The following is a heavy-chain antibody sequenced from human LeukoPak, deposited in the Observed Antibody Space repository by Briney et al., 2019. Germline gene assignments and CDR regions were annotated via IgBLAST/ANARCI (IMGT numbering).Heavy chain of an antibody. CDR3: ARPITMVREKDYYYGMDV. Sequence: GESLKISCKGSGYSFTSYWIGWVRQMPGKGLEWMGIIYPGDSDTRYGPSFQGQVTISADKSISTAYLQWSSLKASDTAMYYCARPITMVREKDYYYGMDVWGQGTTVTVSS. D-gene: IGHD3-10*01. CDR2: IYPGDSDT. CDR1: GYSFTSYW. J-gene: IGHJ6*02. V-gene: IGHV5-51*01.